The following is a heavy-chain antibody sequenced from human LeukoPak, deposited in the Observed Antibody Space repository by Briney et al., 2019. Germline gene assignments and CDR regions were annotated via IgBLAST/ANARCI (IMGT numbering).Heavy chain of an antibody. CDR1: GGSISSGSYY. Sequence: PSETLSLTCTVSGGSISSGSYYWSWIRQPAGKGLEWIGRIYTSGSTNYNPSLKGRVTISVDTSKNQFSLKLSSVTAADTAVYYCAMGMATIPFDYWGQGTLVTVSS. CDR3: AMGMATIPFDY. J-gene: IGHJ4*02. D-gene: IGHD5-24*01. CDR2: IYTSGST. V-gene: IGHV4-61*02.